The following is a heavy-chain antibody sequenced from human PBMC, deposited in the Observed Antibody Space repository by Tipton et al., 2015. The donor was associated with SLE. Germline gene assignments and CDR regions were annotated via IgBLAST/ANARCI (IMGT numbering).Heavy chain of an antibody. D-gene: IGHD4-11*01. CDR3: ARGDYNKRGSPLVA. J-gene: IGHJ4*02. CDR2: FDNGST. V-gene: IGHV4-59*01. Sequence: TLSLTCSVSGVSINSYSWSWVRQPPGKGLAWIGFFDNGSTAYNPPLKGRVSISADTAEKQVSLRLTSVTSADTGVYFCARGDYNKRGSPLVAWGRGILVTASA. CDR1: GVSINSYS.